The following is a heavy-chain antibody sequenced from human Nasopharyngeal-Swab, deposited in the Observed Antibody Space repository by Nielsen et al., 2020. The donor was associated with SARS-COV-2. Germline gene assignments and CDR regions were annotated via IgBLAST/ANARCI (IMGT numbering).Heavy chain of an antibody. J-gene: IGHJ6*02. CDR3: ARRGRCSGSSCDMDV. CDR2: INRGRCGK. Sequence: ASVKVSCNASGYTFYNYYRHWVRQARGQGLEWRGKINRGRCGKTYAKKFQGRVTMTRDTSTSTVFMDLSSLRSEDTAVYYCARRGRCSGSSCDMDVGAQPPTVTVS. V-gene: IGHV1-46*02. D-gene: IGHD2-2*01. CDR1: GYTFYNYY.